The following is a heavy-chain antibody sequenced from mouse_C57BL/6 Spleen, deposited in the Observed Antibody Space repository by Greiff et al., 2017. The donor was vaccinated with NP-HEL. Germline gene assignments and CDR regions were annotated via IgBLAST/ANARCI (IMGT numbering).Heavy chain of an antibody. Sequence: VQLQQSGAELVKPGASVKLSCKASGYTFTSYWMQWVKQRPGQGLEWIGEIDPSDSYTNYNQKFKGKATLTVETSSSTAYMQLSSLTSEDSAVYYCARNYYGSSSWFAYWGQGTLVTVSA. D-gene: IGHD1-1*01. J-gene: IGHJ3*01. CDR2: IDPSDSYT. CDR3: ARNYYGSSSWFAY. V-gene: IGHV1-50*01. CDR1: GYTFTSYW.